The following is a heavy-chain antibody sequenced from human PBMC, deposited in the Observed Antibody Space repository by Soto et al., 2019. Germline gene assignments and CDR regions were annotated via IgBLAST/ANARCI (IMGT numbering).Heavy chain of an antibody. V-gene: IGHV4-31*03. CDR1: GGSISSGGYY. D-gene: IGHD3-22*01. J-gene: IGHJ4*02. CDR3: ARESYDSSGYYSDY. Sequence: SETLSLTCTVSGGSISSGGYYWSWIRQHPGKGLEWIGYIYYSGSTYYNPSLKSRVTISVDTSKNQFSLKLSSVTAADTAVYYCARESYDSSGYYSDYWGQGTLVTVSS. CDR2: IYYSGST.